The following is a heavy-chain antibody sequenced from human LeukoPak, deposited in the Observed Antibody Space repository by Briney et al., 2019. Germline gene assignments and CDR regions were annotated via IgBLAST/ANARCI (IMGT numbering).Heavy chain of an antibody. V-gene: IGHV3-21*01. CDR3: ARLGSSWQLDY. CDR2: ISSSSSYI. CDR1: GFTLRSYS. Sequence: GGSLRLSCAASGFTLRSYSMNWVRQAPGKGLEWVSSISSSSSYIYYADSVKGRLTISRDNAKNSLYLQMNSLRAEDTAVYYCARLGSSWQLDYWGQGTLVTVSS. J-gene: IGHJ4*02. D-gene: IGHD6-13*01.